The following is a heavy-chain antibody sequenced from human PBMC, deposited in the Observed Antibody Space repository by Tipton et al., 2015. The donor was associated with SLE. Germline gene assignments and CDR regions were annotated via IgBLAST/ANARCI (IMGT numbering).Heavy chain of an antibody. Sequence: TLSLTCTVSGGSMSSSSYYWGWIRQPPGKGLEWIGSIYYNGGPFYNPSLKSRVTISVDTSKNQFSLNLSSVTAADTAAYYCARGGVAMAPIDYWGQGAPVTVSS. V-gene: IGHV4-39*07. D-gene: IGHD3-3*01. CDR2: IYYNGGP. CDR1: GGSMSSSSYY. J-gene: IGHJ4*02. CDR3: ARGGVAMAPIDY.